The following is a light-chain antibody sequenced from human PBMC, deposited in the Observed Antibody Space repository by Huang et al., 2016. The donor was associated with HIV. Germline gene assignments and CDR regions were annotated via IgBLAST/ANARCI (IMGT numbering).Light chain of an antibody. J-gene: IGKJ2*01. CDR1: QSLLHSNGYNY. CDR3: MQALQTPYT. Sequence: DIVMTQSPLSLPVTPGEPASISCRSSQSLLHSNGYNYLDWYLQKPGQSPHLLINLGSNRASGVTDRFSGSGSGTDFTLKISRVEAEDVGVYYCMQALQTPYTFGQGTKLEIK. CDR2: LGS. V-gene: IGKV2-28*01.